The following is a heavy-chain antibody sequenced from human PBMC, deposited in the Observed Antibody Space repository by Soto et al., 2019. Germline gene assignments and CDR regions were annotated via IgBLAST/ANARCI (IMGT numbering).Heavy chain of an antibody. CDR3: AAGVRENYGMDV. V-gene: IGHV1-58*01. Sequence: ASVKVSCKASGFTFTSSAVQWVRQARGQRLEWIGWIVVGSGNTNYAQKFQERVTITRDTSTSTAYMELSSLRSEDTAVYYCAAGVRENYGMDVWGQGTTVTVSS. J-gene: IGHJ6*02. CDR2: IVVGSGNT. CDR1: GFTFTSSA.